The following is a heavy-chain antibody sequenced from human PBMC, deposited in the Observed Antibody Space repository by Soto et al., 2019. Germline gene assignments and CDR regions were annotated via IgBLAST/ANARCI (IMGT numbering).Heavy chain of an antibody. Sequence: SETLSLTCAVYGGSFSGYYWSWIRQPPGKGLEWIGEINHSGSTNYNPSLKSRVTISVGTSKNQFSLKLSSVTAADTAVYYCASGGSGSYYYYYGMDVWGQGTTVTVSS. V-gene: IGHV4-34*01. CDR1: GGSFSGYY. J-gene: IGHJ6*02. CDR2: INHSGST. CDR3: ASGGSGSYYYYYGMDV. D-gene: IGHD3-10*01.